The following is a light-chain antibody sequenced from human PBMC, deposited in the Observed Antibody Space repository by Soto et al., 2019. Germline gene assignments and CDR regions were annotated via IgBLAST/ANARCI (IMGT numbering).Light chain of an antibody. V-gene: IGLV2-8*01. CDR3: SSYATSNNFYFV. CDR2: EVT. J-gene: IGLJ3*02. CDR1: SSDVGGYNY. Sequence: QSVLTQPPSASGSPGQSVTISCTGTSSDVGGYNYVSWYQQYTGRAPKLMIYEVTKRPSGVPDRFYGSKSGNTASLTVSRLQAEDEADYYCSSYATSNNFYFVFGGGTKLTVL.